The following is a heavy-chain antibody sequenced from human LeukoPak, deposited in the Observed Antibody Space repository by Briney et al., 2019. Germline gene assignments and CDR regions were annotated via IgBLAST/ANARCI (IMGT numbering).Heavy chain of an antibody. V-gene: IGHV5-51*01. D-gene: IGHD2-2*01. CDR2: IYPGDSDT. CDR3: ARHFGYCSSTSCYAGAIGFDP. Sequence: GESLKISCKGSGYSFTSYWIGWVRQMPGKGLEWMGIIYPGDSDTRYSPSFQGQVTISADKSISTAYLQWSSLKASDTAMYYCARHFGYCSSTSCYAGAIGFDPWGQETLVTVSS. CDR1: GYSFTSYW. J-gene: IGHJ5*02.